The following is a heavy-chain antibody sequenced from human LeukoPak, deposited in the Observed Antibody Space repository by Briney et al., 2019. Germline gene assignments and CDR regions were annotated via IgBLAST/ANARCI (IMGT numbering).Heavy chain of an antibody. V-gene: IGHV3-48*01. CDR2: ISSSSSTI. CDR1: GFTFSSYW. D-gene: IGHD2-8*01. CDR3: ARENEDIVLMVYAPGYMDV. Sequence: GSLRLSCAASGFTFSSYWMSWVRQAPGKGLEWVSYISSSSSTIYYADSVKGRFTISRDNAKNSLYLQMNSLRAEDTAVYYCARENEDIVLMVYAPGYMDVWGKGTTVTVSS. J-gene: IGHJ6*03.